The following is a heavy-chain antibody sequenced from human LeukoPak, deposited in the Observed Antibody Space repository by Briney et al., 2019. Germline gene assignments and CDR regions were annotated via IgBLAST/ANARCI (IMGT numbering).Heavy chain of an antibody. CDR3: ARDGYSSGWREGWFDP. Sequence: GGSLRLSCAASGFTFSNYNMNWVRQAPGKGLEWVSSISSSSSYIYYGDSVKGRFTISRDNAKNSLYLQMNSLRAEDRAVYYCARDGYSSGWREGWFDPWGQGTLITVSS. CDR2: ISSSSSYI. V-gene: IGHV3-21*01. D-gene: IGHD6-19*01. J-gene: IGHJ5*02. CDR1: GFTFSNYN.